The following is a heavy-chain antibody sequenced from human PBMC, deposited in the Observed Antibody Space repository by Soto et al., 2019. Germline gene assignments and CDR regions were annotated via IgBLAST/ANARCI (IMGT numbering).Heavy chain of an antibody. Sequence: ASVKVSCKASGYTFTSYAMHWVRQAPGQRLEWMGWINAGNGNTKYSQKFQGRVTITRDTSASTAYMELSSLRSEDTAVYYCARLGVWNEEYYFDYGVQGTLVTVS. V-gene: IGHV1-3*01. D-gene: IGHD1-1*01. J-gene: IGHJ4*02. CDR3: ARLGVWNEEYYFDY. CDR2: INAGNGNT. CDR1: GYTFTSYA.